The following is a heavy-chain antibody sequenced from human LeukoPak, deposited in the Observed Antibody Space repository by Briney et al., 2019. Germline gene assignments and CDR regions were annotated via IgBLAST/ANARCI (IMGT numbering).Heavy chain of an antibody. D-gene: IGHD6-19*01. CDR1: GFIFHNAH. CDR2: IRGNPAGGTT. Sequence: GGSLRLSCAASGFIFHNAHMTWVRQAPGKGLEWVAYIRGNPAGGTTDYGAAVKGRFTISRDNTKTSLYLQMNSLGTEDTALYYCARDKDTTGWLSWGQGTRVTVSS. V-gene: IGHV3-15*05. J-gene: IGHJ5*02. CDR3: ARDKDTTGWLS.